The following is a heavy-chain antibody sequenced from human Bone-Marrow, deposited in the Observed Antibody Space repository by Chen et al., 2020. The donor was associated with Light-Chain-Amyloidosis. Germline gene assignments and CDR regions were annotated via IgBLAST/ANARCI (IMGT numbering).Heavy chain of an antibody. V-gene: IGHV3-73*01. J-gene: IGHJ4*02. Sequence: EAQLVESGGGLVQPGGSLRLSCAASGFTFSDSGIHWVRQASGKGLEWLGRIRTKNSGYTTSYAAPVEGRFTVSRDDSKTTAYLQMDSLKIEDTALYYCVASHVIVGALESWGQGTLVIVSP. CDR1: GFTFSDSG. CDR2: IRTKNSGYTT. D-gene: IGHD2-21*01. CDR3: VASHVIVGALES.